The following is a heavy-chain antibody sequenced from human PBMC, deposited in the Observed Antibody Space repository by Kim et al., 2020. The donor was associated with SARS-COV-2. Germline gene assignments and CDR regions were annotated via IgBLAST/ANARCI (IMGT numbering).Heavy chain of an antibody. CDR3: ARGRAGVVPAPVLGLGPYYDYYPMDV. CDR1: GGSFSDYN. Sequence: SETLSLTCAVYGGSFSDYNWSWIRQPPGKGLEWIGEINHSGSTNVSPSVKSRITISVDTSKGQFSLRLKSMTATDTAVYYCARGRAGVVPAPVLGLGPYYDYYPMDVWGRGTPVAVSS. CDR2: INHSGST. V-gene: IGHV4-34*01. D-gene: IGHD2-2*02. J-gene: IGHJ6*02.